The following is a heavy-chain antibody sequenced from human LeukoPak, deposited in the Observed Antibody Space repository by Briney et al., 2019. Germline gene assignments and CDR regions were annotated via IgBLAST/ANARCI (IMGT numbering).Heavy chain of an antibody. Sequence: VVSVKVSPKASGYTFTGYYMHWARQAPGPGLEWVGWLNPNSGGTHYAQKFQGRVTMTRVTSISTAYMKMRRLRSDGTAVYYCARAADIVVVPAAKTLGYWGQGTLVTVSA. J-gene: IGHJ4*02. V-gene: IGHV1-2*02. CDR3: ARAADIVVVPAAKTLGY. D-gene: IGHD2-2*01. CDR1: GYTFTGYY. CDR2: LNPNSGGT.